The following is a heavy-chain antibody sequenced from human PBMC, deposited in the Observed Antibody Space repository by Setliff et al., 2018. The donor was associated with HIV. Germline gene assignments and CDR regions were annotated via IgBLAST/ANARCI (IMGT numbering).Heavy chain of an antibody. J-gene: IGHJ4*02. CDR2: IYYSGST. CDR1: GGSISSSSYY. CDR3: ARDPPGYGDSNDY. D-gene: IGHD4-17*01. Sequence: TSETLSLTCTVSGGSISSSSYYWGWIRQPPGKGLEWSGSIYYSGSTDYNPSLKSRVTISVDTARNQFSLKLSSVTAADTAVYYCARDPPGYGDSNDYWGQGTLVTVSS. V-gene: IGHV4-39*07.